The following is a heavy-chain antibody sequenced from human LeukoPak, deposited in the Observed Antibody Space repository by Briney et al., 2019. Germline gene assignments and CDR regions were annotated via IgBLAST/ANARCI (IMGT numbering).Heavy chain of an antibody. V-gene: IGHV3-21*04. CDR3: AKVDTTVTRFDY. J-gene: IGHJ4*02. CDR1: TFTFSSYS. Sequence: PGGSLRLSCAASTFTFSSYSMNWVRQAPGEGLEWVSSITSSSSYIYYADSVKGRFTISRDNSKNTLYLQMNSLKAEDTAVYYCAKVDTTVTRFDYWGQGTLVTVSS. D-gene: IGHD4-17*01. CDR2: ITSSSSYI.